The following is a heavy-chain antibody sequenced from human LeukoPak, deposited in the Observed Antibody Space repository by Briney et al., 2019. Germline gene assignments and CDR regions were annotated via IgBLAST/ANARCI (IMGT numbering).Heavy chain of an antibody. Sequence: PSETLSLTCAVYGGSFSGYYWSWIRQPPGKGLEWIGSIYYSGSTYYNPSLKSRVTISVDTSKNQFSLKLSSVTAADMAVYYCARHRFYCSGGSCYSDWFDPWGQGTLVTVSS. J-gene: IGHJ5*02. D-gene: IGHD2-15*01. CDR1: GGSFSGYY. V-gene: IGHV4-34*01. CDR3: ARHRFYCSGGSCYSDWFDP. CDR2: IYYSGST.